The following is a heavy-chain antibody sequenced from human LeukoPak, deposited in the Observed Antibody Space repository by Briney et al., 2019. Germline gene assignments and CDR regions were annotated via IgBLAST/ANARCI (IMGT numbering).Heavy chain of an antibody. CDR2: ISGSGGST. Sequence: GGSLRLSCAASGFTFSSYAMSWVRQAPGKGLEWVSAISGSGGSTYYADSVQGRFTISRDNSKNTVYLQLNSLRAEDTAVYYCATFYYYGSGSYYNGGLDYWGQGTLVTVSS. V-gene: IGHV3-23*01. J-gene: IGHJ4*02. D-gene: IGHD3-10*01. CDR3: ATFYYYGSGSYYNGGLDY. CDR1: GFTFSSYA.